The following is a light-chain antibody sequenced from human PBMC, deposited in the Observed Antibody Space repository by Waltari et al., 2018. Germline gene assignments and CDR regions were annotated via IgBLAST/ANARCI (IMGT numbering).Light chain of an antibody. CDR1: KNINTF. J-gene: IGKJ1*01. Sequence: DIQMTQSPSSLSASVGDRVTITCRATKNINTFLNWYQQKQGKAPNLMINSASSFQSGVPSRFSGSGSGTDFTLTISSLQPEDFATYYCQQSFETPWTFGQGT. CDR3: QQSFETPWT. CDR2: SAS. V-gene: IGKV1-39*01.